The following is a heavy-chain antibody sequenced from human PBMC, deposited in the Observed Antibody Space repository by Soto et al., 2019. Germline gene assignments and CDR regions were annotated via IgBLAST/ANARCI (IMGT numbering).Heavy chain of an antibody. CDR3: TRAVGLTYGMDV. J-gene: IGHJ6*02. Sequence: QVQLVESGGGVVQPGRSLRLSCAASGFTFSSYAMHWVRQAPGKGLEWVAVISYDGSNKYYADSVKGRFTISRDNSKNPLYLQMNSLRAEDTAVYYCTRAVGLTYGMDVWGQGTTVTVSS. CDR2: ISYDGSNK. CDR1: GFTFSSYA. D-gene: IGHD3-16*01. V-gene: IGHV3-30-3*01.